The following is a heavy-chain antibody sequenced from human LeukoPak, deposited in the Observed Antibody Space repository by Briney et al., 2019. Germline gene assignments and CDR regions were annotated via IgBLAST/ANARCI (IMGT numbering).Heavy chain of an antibody. D-gene: IGHD6-19*01. CDR3: ASDSGWYDY. V-gene: IGHV3-23*01. CDR2: ISGSGGST. Sequence: GGSLRLSCAASGFTFSSYGMSWVRQAPGKGLEWVSAISGSGGSTYYADSVKGRFTISRDNAKNSLFLQMNSLRAEDTAVYYCASDSGWYDYWGQGTLVTVSS. CDR1: GFTFSSYG. J-gene: IGHJ4*02.